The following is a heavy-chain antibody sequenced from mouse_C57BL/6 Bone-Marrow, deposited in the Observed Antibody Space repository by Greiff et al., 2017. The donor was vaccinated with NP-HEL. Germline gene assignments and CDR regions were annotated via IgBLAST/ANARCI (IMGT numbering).Heavy chain of an antibody. CDR1: GYTFTGYW. CDR2: ILPGSGST. V-gene: IGHV1-9*01. CDR3: ARYGGYYYGSSWYFDV. J-gene: IGHJ1*03. D-gene: IGHD1-1*01. Sequence: QVQLQQSGAELMKPGASVKLSCKATGYTFTGYWIEWVKQRPGHGLEWIGEILPGSGSTNYNEKFKGKATFTADTSSNTAYMQLSSLTTEYSAIYYCARYGGYYYGSSWYFDVWGTGTTVTVSS.